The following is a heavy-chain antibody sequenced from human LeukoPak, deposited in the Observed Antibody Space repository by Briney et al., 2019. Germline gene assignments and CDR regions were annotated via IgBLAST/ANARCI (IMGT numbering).Heavy chain of an antibody. CDR3: AKDRGSRNGYNYYYYYYMDV. J-gene: IGHJ6*03. CDR1: GFTFSSYG. CDR2: ISYDGSNK. D-gene: IGHD5-24*01. V-gene: IGHV3-30*18. Sequence: GGSLRLSCAASGFTFSSYGMHWVRQAPGKGLEWVAVISYDGSNKYYADSVKGRFTISRDNSKNTLYLQMNSLRAEDTAVYYCAKDRGSRNGYNYYYYYYMDVWGKGTTVTVSS.